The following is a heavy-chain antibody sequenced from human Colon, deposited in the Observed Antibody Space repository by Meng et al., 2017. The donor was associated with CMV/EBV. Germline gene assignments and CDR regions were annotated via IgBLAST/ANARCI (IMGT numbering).Heavy chain of an antibody. D-gene: IGHD1-1*01. Sequence: SETLSLTCTVSGVSISSDGYYWSWFRQHPGKGLEWIGYIYYSGSTYYNPSLESRVTISVDTSKNQFSLRLSSVTAADTAVYYCARGSVPLGGTRVNNYFDPWGQGTLVTVSS. V-gene: IGHV4-31*03. J-gene: IGHJ5*02. CDR1: GVSISSDGYY. CDR2: IYYSGST. CDR3: ARGSVPLGGTRVNNYFDP.